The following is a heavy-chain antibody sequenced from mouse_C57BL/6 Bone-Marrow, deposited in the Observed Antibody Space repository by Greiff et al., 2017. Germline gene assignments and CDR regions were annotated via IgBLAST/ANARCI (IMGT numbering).Heavy chain of an antibody. CDR2: ISSGGSYT. J-gene: IGHJ3*01. CDR3: ARQGDLLLRSWFAY. V-gene: IGHV5-6*01. Sequence: EVKLMESGGDLVKPGGSLKLSCAASGFTFSSYGMSWVRQTPDKRLEWVATISSGGSYTYYPDSVKGRFTISRDNAKNTLYLQKSSLKSEDTAMYDWARQGDLLLRSWFAYWGQGTLVTVSA. CDR1: GFTFSSYG. D-gene: IGHD1-1*01.